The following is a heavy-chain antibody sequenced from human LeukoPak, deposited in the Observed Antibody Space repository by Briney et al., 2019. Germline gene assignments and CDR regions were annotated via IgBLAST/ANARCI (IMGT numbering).Heavy chain of an antibody. CDR1: GDTFNNYA. J-gene: IGHJ6*03. D-gene: IGHD2-15*01. CDR3: AREGSVVVDGNYYYYMDV. V-gene: IGHV1-69*05. CDR2: IIPISSSS. Sequence: GSSVKVSCKASGDTFNNYAVSWVRQAPGQGLEWMGWIIPISSSSNYAQKFQGRVTITTDDSTTTAYMELSSLRSEDTAIYYCAREGSVVVDGNYYYYMDVWGKGTTVTASS.